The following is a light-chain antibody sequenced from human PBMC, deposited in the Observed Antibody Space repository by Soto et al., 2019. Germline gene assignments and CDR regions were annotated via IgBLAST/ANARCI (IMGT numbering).Light chain of an antibody. CDR2: GTS. Sequence: DIQMTQSPSSLSASVGDRVTITCRASMDINTFLNWYQQKPGKAPKLLIFGTSSLQSGGPSRFSRSRSGTNFTLTISTLQPEDFGPYYCKQSYTKPLTFVPRTKVNI. V-gene: IGKV1-39*01. J-gene: IGKJ3*01. CDR3: KQSYTKPLT. CDR1: MDINTF.